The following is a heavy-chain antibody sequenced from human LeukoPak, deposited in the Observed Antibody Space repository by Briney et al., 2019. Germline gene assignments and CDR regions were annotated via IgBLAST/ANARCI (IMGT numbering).Heavy chain of an antibody. CDR1: GGSISSSSYY. D-gene: IGHD2-2*01. V-gene: IGHV4-39*01. J-gene: IGHJ4*02. Sequence: SETLSLTCTVSGGSISSSSYYWGWIRQPPGKGLEWIGSIYYSGSTYYNPSLKSRVTTSVDTSKNQFSLKLSSVAAADTAVYYCARGRVPPPPKSGPAAITPGKHGIDYWGQGTLVTVSS. CDR2: IYYSGST. CDR3: ARGRVPPPPKSGPAAITPGKHGIDY.